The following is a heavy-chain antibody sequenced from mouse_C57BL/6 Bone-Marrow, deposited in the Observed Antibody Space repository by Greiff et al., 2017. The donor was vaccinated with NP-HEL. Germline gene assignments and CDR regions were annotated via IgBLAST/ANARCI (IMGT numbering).Heavy chain of an antibody. CDR3: ARGATVVALYAMDY. J-gene: IGHJ3*01. CDR2: IYPRSGNT. CDR1: GYTFTSYG. V-gene: IGHV1-81*01. D-gene: IGHD1-1*01. Sequence: QVQLQQSGAELARPGASVKLSCKASGYTFTSYGISWVKQRTGQGLEWIGEIYPRSGNTYYNEKFKGKATLTADKSSSTAYMELRSLTSEDSAVYFCARGATVVALYAMDYWGQGTLVTVSA.